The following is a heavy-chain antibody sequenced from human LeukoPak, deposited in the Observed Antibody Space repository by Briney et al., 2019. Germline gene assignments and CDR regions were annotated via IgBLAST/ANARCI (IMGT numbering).Heavy chain of an antibody. D-gene: IGHD3-9*01. CDR2: ISAYNGNT. Sequence: GASVKVSCKASGYTFTSYGISWVRQAPGQGVEWMGWISAYNGNTNYAQKLQGRVTMTTDTSTSTAYMELRSLRSDDTAVYYCARVFDWLSRQTFQHWGQGTLVTVSS. J-gene: IGHJ1*01. CDR3: ARVFDWLSRQTFQH. CDR1: GYTFTSYG. V-gene: IGHV1-18*01.